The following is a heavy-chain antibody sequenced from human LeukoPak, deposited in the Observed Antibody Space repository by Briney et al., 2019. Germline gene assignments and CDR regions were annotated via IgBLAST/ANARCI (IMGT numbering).Heavy chain of an antibody. CDR2: ISYDGNNK. CDR3: ARDQDGY. V-gene: IGHV3-30-3*01. Sequence: PGGSLRLSCVTSGFTFSNHAMHWVRQAPGKGLAWVASISYDGNNKNYADSVKGRFTVSRDNSKNTLYLQMNSLSAEDTAVYYCARDQDGYWGQGTLVTVSS. J-gene: IGHJ4*02. CDR1: GFTFSNHA.